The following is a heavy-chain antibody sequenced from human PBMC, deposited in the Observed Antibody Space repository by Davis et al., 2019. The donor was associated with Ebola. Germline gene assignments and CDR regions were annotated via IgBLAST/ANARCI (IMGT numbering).Heavy chain of an antibody. V-gene: IGHV3-30-3*01. CDR1: GFTFSTYS. CDR3: TRDLTYGGQLGPGDY. Sequence: GESLKISCAASGFTFSTYSMHWVRQAPGKGLEWVAVISSDGSNKYYADSVEGRFTISRDNSRDTLYLQMNSLRTDDTALYYCTRDLTYGGQLGPGDYWGQGALVTVSS. J-gene: IGHJ4*02. D-gene: IGHD4/OR15-4a*01. CDR2: ISSDGSNK.